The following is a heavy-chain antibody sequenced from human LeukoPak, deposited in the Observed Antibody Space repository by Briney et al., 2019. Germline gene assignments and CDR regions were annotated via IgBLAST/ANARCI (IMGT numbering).Heavy chain of an antibody. CDR3: ARDSDIAARNLDH. CDR1: GFTFSSYW. Sequence: GGSLRLSCAASGFTFSSYWMHWVRHAPGKGLVWVSRINSDGSSTSYADSVKGRFTISRDNAKNTLYLQMNSLRAEDTAAYYCARDSDIAARNLDHWGQGTLVTVSS. D-gene: IGHD6-6*01. J-gene: IGHJ4*02. CDR2: INSDGSST. V-gene: IGHV3-74*01.